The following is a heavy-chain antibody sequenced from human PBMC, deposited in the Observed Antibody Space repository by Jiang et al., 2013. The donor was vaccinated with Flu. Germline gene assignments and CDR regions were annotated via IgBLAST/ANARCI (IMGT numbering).Heavy chain of an antibody. CDR2: INHSGST. Sequence: LLKPSETLSLTCAVYGGSFSGYYWSWIRQPPGKGLEWIGEINHSGSTNYNPSLKSRVTISVDTSKNQFSLKLSSVTAADTAVYYCARAVPMVRGVIIPRSQPNRNWFDPWGQGTLVTVSS. CDR3: ARAVPMVRGVIIPRSQPNRNWFDP. V-gene: IGHV4-34*01. J-gene: IGHJ5*02. D-gene: IGHD3-10*01. CDR1: GGSFSGYY.